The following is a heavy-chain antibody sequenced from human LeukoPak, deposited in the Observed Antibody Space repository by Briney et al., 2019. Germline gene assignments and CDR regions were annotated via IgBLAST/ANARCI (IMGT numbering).Heavy chain of an antibody. CDR3: ARPAFFIVVVPYYMDV. D-gene: IGHD2-2*01. J-gene: IGHJ6*03. Sequence: PGGSLRLSCAASGFTFSSSWMAWVRQAPGKGLEWVGNIKEDGTAKNYVVSVRGRFTISRDNAKNSLYLQMNSLRGEDTAVYYCARPAFFIVVVPYYMDVWGKGTTVTVSS. CDR1: GFTFSSSW. V-gene: IGHV3-7*01. CDR2: IKEDGTAK.